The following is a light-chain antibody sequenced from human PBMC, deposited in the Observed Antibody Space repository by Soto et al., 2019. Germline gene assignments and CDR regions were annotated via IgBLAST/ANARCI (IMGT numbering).Light chain of an antibody. Sequence: DIQITQSPSSLSASVGNRVTITCQASQTISSWLAWYQQKPGKAPKLLIYKASTLKSGVPSRFSGTGSGTEFTITISSLQHDDFATYYRQQPRINPSTFGAGTK. V-gene: IGKV1-5*03. CDR1: QTISSW. J-gene: IGKJ4*01. CDR3: QQPRINPST. CDR2: KAS.